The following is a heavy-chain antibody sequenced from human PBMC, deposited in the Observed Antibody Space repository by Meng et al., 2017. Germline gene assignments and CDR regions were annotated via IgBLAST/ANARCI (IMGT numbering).Heavy chain of an antibody. CDR2: IIPIFGTA. D-gene: IGHD3-22*01. Sequence: SVKVSCKASGGTFSSYAISWVRQAPGQGLEWMGGIIPIFGTANYAQKFQGRVTITTDESTSTAYMELSSLRSEDTAVYYCARGKKRITMIVVVITTDYYYGMDVWGQGTTVTVSS. V-gene: IGHV1-69*05. J-gene: IGHJ6*02. CDR3: ARGKKRITMIVVVITTDYYYGMDV. CDR1: GGTFSSYA.